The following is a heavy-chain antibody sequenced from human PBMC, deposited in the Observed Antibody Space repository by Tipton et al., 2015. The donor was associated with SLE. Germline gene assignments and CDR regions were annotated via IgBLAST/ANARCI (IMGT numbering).Heavy chain of an antibody. J-gene: IGHJ4*02. CDR1: GGTFSSYT. Sequence: QVHLVQSGPEVKKPGSSVKVSCKASGGTFSSYTINWVRQAPGQGLEWMGGIIPIFGTANYAQKFQDRVTITTDESTSTAYMELSSLRSEDTAVYYCARGWTEVGATPSPYVYWGQGTLVTVSS. CDR2: IIPIFGTA. V-gene: IGHV1-69*01. CDR3: ARGWTEVGATPSPYVY. D-gene: IGHD1-26*01.